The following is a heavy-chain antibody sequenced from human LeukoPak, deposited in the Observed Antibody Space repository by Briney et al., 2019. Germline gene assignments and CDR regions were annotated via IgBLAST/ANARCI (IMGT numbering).Heavy chain of an antibody. CDR3: ASFSDYYDSSGPLFQH. J-gene: IGHJ1*01. D-gene: IGHD3-22*01. CDR1: GGSIGTTNYY. CDR2: IYHSGST. V-gene: IGHV4-39*07. Sequence: PSETLSLTCTVSGGSIGTTNYYWGWIRQPPGKGLEWIGSIYHSGSTYYNPSLKSRVTISVDTSKNQFSLKLSSVTAADTAVYYCASFSDYYDSSGPLFQHWGQGTLVTVSS.